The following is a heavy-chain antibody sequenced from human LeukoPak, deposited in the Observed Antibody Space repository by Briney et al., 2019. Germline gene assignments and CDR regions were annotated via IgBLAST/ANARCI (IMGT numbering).Heavy chain of an antibody. J-gene: IGHJ5*02. V-gene: IGHV4-38-2*02. CDR2: IYHSGST. CDR3: ARRNPSYYDILTGSRWFDP. CDR1: GYSISSGYY. D-gene: IGHD3-9*01. Sequence: SETLSLTCTVSGYSISSGYYWGWIRQPPGKGLEWIGSIYHSGSTYYNPSLKSRVTISVDTSKNQFSLKLSSVTAADTAVYYCARRNPSYYDILTGSRWFDPWGQGTLVTVSS.